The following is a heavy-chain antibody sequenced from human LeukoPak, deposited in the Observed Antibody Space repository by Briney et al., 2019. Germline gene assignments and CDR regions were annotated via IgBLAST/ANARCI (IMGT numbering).Heavy chain of an antibody. CDR2: IHYSGST. D-gene: IGHD2-2*01. V-gene: IGHV4-39*07. J-gene: IGHJ3*01. Sequence: SETLSLTCTVSGGSISSSSYYWGWIRQPPGKGLEWIGSIHYSGSTNYNPFLKSRVTMSVDSSKNQFSLKLTSVTAADTAVYYCARIRIIPGARDVFDVWGPGTMVTVSS. CDR3: ARIRIIPGARDVFDV. CDR1: GGSISSSSYY.